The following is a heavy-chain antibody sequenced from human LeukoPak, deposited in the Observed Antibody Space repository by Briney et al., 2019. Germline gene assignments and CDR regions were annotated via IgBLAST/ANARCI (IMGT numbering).Heavy chain of an antibody. D-gene: IGHD3-22*01. Sequence: SETLSLTCTVSGVSLSSSNSYWGWIRQPPGKGLEWIGSIYYSGNTYYNASLKSQVSISIDTSKNQFSLRLTSVTAADTAVYYCASVPYYYDSSGYLGFDYWGQGTLVTVSS. V-gene: IGHV4-39*01. J-gene: IGHJ4*02. CDR2: IYYSGNT. CDR1: GVSLSSSNSY. CDR3: ASVPYYYDSSGYLGFDY.